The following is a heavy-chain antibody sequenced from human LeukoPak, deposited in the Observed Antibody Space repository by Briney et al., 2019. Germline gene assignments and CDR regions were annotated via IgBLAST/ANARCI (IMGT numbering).Heavy chain of an antibody. J-gene: IGHJ5*02. Sequence: GGSLRLSCAASGFRFSSYAMNWVRQAPGKGLEWVSVISGSGGTTYYADSVKGRFTISRDNSKNTLDLQMNSLRSEDTAVYYCARGRPTTSIAAAGVNWFDPWGQGTLVTVSS. CDR1: GFRFSSYA. D-gene: IGHD6-13*01. CDR3: ARGRPTTSIAAAGVNWFDP. V-gene: IGHV3-23*01. CDR2: ISGSGGTT.